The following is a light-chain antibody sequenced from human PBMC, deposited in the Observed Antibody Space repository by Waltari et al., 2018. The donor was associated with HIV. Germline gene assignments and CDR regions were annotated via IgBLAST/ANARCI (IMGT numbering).Light chain of an antibody. Sequence: SYELTQPPSVSVSPGQTARITCSGDALPKKYDYWYQQKSGQAPVLVNYEDSKRPSWIPEGSSGSISVTMATCAISGSQVEDEADYYCYSTDSSGKHRVFGGGTKLTVL. CDR3: YSTDSSGKHRV. CDR2: EDS. J-gene: IGLJ3*02. CDR1: ALPKKY. V-gene: IGLV3-10*01.